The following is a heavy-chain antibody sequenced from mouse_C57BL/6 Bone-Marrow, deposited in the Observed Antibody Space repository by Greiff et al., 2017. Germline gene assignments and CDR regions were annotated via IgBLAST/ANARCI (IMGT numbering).Heavy chain of an antibody. CDR3: ARWGDYDDGAWFAY. V-gene: IGHV1-54*01. D-gene: IGHD2-4*01. Sequence: QVQLQQSGAELVRPGTSVKVSCKASGYAFTNYLIEWVKQRPGQGLEWIGVINPGSGGTNYNEKFKGKATLTADKSSSTAYMQLSSLTSEDSAVYFCARWGDYDDGAWFAYWGQGTLVTVSA. CDR2: INPGSGGT. J-gene: IGHJ3*01. CDR1: GYAFTNYL.